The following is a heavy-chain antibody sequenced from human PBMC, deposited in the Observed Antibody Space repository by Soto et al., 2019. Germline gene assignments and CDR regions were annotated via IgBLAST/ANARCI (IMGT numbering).Heavy chain of an antibody. CDR3: AREHDFLIGYSFDY. J-gene: IGHJ4*02. CDR1: GGTFSSYA. CDR2: IIPIFGTA. D-gene: IGHD3-3*01. Sequence: PVKVSCKASGGTFSSYAISWGRQAPGQGLEWMGGIIPIFGTANYAQKFQGRVTITADESTTTAYMELSSLRSEDTAVYYCAREHDFLIGYSFDYWGQGTRVTVSS. V-gene: IGHV1-69*13.